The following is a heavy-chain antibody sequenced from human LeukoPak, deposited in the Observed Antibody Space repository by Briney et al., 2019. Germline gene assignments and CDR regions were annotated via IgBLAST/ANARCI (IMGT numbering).Heavy chain of an antibody. CDR2: ICSGGTST. D-gene: IGHD4-17*01. CDR1: GFTFSSYE. CDR3: ARDKRIPTLTPGEY. J-gene: IGHJ4*02. Sequence: GGSLRLSCAASGFTFSSYEMHWVRQAPGKGLEYLSAICSGGTSTYYANSVKGRFTISRDNSKNTLYLQMGSLRAEDMAVYYCARDKRIPTLTPGEYWGQGNLVTVSS. V-gene: IGHV3-64*01.